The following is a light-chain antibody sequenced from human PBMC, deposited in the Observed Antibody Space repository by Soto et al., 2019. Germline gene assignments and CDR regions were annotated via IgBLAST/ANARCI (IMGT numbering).Light chain of an antibody. CDR3: QSYDTSLSGGVV. J-gene: IGLJ2*01. Sequence: QPVLTQPPSVSGAPGQRVTISCTGSSSNIGAGYDVHWYQQLPGTAPKLLIYDNSNRPSGVPDRFSGSKSGTSASLALTGLQAEDEVDYYCQSYDTSLSGGVVFGGGTKLTVL. V-gene: IGLV1-40*01. CDR1: SSNIGAGYD. CDR2: DNS.